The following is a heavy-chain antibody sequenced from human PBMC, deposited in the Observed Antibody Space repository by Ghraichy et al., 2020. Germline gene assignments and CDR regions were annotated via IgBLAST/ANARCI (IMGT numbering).Heavy chain of an antibody. CDR2: INPSGGST. J-gene: IGHJ3*02. D-gene: IGHD3-22*01. CDR1: GDTFTTSF. CDR3: ARGEYYDSSGYYYVAIRDAFDI. V-gene: IGHV1-46*01. Sequence: ASVKVSCKAAGDTFTTSFTRLLRQSPLLVLEWMGIINPSGGSTSYAQKFQGRVTMTRDTSTSTVYMELSSLRSEDTAVYYCARGEYYDSSGYYYVAIRDAFDIWGQG.